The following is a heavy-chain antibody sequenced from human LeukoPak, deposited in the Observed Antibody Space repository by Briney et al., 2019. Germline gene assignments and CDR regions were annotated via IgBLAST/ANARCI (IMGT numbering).Heavy chain of an antibody. J-gene: IGHJ4*02. V-gene: IGHV4-31*03. CDR3: ARYFCGSSYCPGVNY. CDR1: GDSITSDGFC. CDR2: ISHSGNT. Sequence: SETPSLTCTVSGDSITSDGFCWTWIRHHPGGGLEWIGYISHSGNTYYNPSLNGRVTFSLDTSKSQFSLRLDSVTAADTAVYYCARYFCGSSYCPGVNYWGQGTLVTVSS. D-gene: IGHD2-15*01.